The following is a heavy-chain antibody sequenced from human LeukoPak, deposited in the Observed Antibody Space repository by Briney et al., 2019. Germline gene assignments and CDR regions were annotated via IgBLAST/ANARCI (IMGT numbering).Heavy chain of an antibody. V-gene: IGHV3-30*04. Sequence: GGSLRLSCAASGFTFSSHAMHWVRQAPGKGLEWVAVISYDGSNKYYADSVKGRFTISRDDSKNTLYLQMNSLRAEDTAVYYCAREEVAAAGTGWFDPWGQGTLVTVSS. D-gene: IGHD6-13*01. CDR1: GFTFSSHA. J-gene: IGHJ5*02. CDR3: AREEVAAAGTGWFDP. CDR2: ISYDGSNK.